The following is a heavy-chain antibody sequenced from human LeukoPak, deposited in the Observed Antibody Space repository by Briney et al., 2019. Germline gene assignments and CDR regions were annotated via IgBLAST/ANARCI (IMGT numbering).Heavy chain of an antibody. Sequence: GGSLRLSRAASGFTFSTYNMNWVRQAPGKGLEWVSYISGSSSYIYYADSVKGRFSISRDNAKNSLYLQMNSLRAEDTAVYYCARDLLGWELHYFDYWGQGTLVTVSS. CDR2: ISGSSSYI. V-gene: IGHV3-21*01. D-gene: IGHD1-26*01. CDR3: ARDLLGWELHYFDY. J-gene: IGHJ4*02. CDR1: GFTFSTYN.